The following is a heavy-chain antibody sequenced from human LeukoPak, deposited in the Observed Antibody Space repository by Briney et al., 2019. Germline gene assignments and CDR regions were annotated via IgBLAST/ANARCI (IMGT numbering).Heavy chain of an antibody. CDR1: GFTFDDYA. CDR2: ISWNSGSI. CDR3: AKDRRMGYYYGMDV. D-gene: IGHD3-16*01. Sequence: GGSLRLSCAASGFTFDDYAMHWVRQAPGXXLEWVSGISWNSGSIGYADSVKGRFTISRDNAKNSLYLQMNSLRAEDTALYYCAKDRRMGYYYGMDVWGQGTTVTVSS. V-gene: IGHV3-9*01. J-gene: IGHJ6*02.